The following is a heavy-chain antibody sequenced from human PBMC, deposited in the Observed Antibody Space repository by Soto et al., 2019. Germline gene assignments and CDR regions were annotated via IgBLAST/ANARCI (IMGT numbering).Heavy chain of an antibody. D-gene: IGHD2-8*02. V-gene: IGHV2-5*05. CDR2: IYWDDDK. Sequence: QITLKESGPMLVKPTQTLTLTCSFSGFSLSANKVGVGWIRQPPGKALEWLAIIYWDDDKRYGPSLRSRLTVTKDTSKNQVVLTMTNMDPEDTGTYFCGHGPSYCQTGVASYWFDPWGQGTLVTVSS. CDR1: GFSLSANKVG. J-gene: IGHJ5*02. CDR3: GHGPSYCQTGVASYWFDP.